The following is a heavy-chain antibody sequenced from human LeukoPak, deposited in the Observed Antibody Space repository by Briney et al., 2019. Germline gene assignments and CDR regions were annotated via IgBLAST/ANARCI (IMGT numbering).Heavy chain of an antibody. J-gene: IGHJ4*02. CDR3: AGGWDTAMYFDY. V-gene: IGHV3-30*04. CDR1: GFTFSSYA. D-gene: IGHD5-18*01. CDR2: ISYDGSNK. Sequence: PGGSLRLSCAASGFTFSSYAIHWVRQAPGKGLEWVAVISYDGSNKYYADSVKGRFTISRDNSKRTLYLQMNSLRAEDTAVYYCAGGWDTAMYFDYWGQGTLVTVSS.